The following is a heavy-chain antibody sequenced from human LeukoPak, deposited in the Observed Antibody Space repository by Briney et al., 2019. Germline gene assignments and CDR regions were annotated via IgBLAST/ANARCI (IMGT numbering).Heavy chain of an antibody. CDR1: SFIFSSYA. V-gene: IGHV3-30*04. CDR2: ISNDGDKK. D-gene: IGHD2-2*01. CDR3: ARGGYCTCSSCYVYYHYYHMDV. Sequence: GGSLRLSCAASSFIFSSYAMDWIRQAPGKGLEWVVVISNDGDKKYYADSVKGRFTISRDNSKNTLYLQMDSLRPEDTGVYYCARGGYCTCSSCYVYYHYYHMDVWGKGTTVTVSS. J-gene: IGHJ6*04.